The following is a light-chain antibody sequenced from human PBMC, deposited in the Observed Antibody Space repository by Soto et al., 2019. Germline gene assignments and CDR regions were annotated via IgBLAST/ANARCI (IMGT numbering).Light chain of an antibody. Sequence: QSALTQPASVSGSPGQSITISCTGTSSDVGSYNLVSWYQQHPGKAPKLMIYEGSKRPSGVSKRFSGSKSGNTASLTISGLQAEDEADYYCCSYAGSSTFHVVFGGGTKVTVL. J-gene: IGLJ2*01. CDR1: SSDVGSYNL. CDR3: CSYAGSSTFHVV. CDR2: EGS. V-gene: IGLV2-23*03.